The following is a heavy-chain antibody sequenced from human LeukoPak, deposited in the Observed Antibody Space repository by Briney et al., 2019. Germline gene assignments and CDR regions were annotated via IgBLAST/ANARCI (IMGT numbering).Heavy chain of an antibody. D-gene: IGHD3-3*01. V-gene: IGHV4-31*03. CDR1: GGSISSGGYY. CDR3: ARVQGYDFWSGYHNGMDV. J-gene: IGHJ6*02. Sequence: SETLSLTCTVSGGSISSGGYYWSWIRQHPGKGLEWIGYIYYSGSTYYNPSLKSRVTISVDTSKNQFSLKLSSVTAADTAVYYCARVQGYDFWSGYHNGMDVWGQGTTVTVSS. CDR2: IYYSGST.